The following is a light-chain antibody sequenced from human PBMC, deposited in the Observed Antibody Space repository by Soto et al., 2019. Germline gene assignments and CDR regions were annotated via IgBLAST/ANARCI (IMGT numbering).Light chain of an antibody. Sequence: DVVLTQSPLSLPATLGQPASISCRSSQSLVYSNGNTYLSWFQRRPGHSPRRLIYTVSDRDSGVPDRFSGSGSGTDSALRISRVEAEDVGVYFCMQGTHWPFTFGQGTKLEIK. CDR1: QSLVYSNGNTY. CDR3: MQGTHWPFT. J-gene: IGKJ2*01. V-gene: IGKV2-30*01. CDR2: TVS.